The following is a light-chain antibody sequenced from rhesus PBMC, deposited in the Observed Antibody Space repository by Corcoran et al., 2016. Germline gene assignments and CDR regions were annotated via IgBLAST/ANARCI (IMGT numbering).Light chain of an antibody. V-gene: IGKV1-25*01. Sequence: DIQMTQSPSSLSASVGDRVTITCRASQGITNDLAWYQQKPGETSKLLIYEASSLQSGISSRVRGSGSVTDFTLTISSMQPEDFATYYCQHYYSTPPTFGQGTKVEIK. CDR1: QGITND. J-gene: IGKJ1*01. CDR3: QHYYSTPPT. CDR2: EAS.